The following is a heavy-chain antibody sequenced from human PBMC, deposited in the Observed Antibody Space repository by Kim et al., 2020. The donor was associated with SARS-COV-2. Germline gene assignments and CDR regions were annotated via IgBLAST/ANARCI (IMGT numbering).Heavy chain of an antibody. V-gene: IGHV4-39*07. D-gene: IGHD6-13*01. CDR3: ARYSSTDDAFDI. J-gene: IGHJ3*02. Sequence: YYSPSLKSRVPLSVDTSKNQFSQKLNSVTAADTAVYYCARYSSTDDAFDIWGQGTMVTVSS.